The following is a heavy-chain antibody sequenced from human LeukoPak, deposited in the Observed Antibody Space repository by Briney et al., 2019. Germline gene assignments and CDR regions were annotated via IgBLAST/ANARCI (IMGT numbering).Heavy chain of an antibody. CDR1: GGTFSSYA. CDR3: ARVNVAVAGHEYFQH. V-gene: IGHV1-69*04. D-gene: IGHD6-19*01. CDR2: IIPILGIA. J-gene: IGHJ1*01. Sequence: SVKVSCKASGGTFSSYAISWVRQAPGQGLEWMGRIIPILGIANYAQKFQGRVTITADKSTSTAYMELSSLRSEDTAVYYCARVNVAVAGHEYFQHWGQGTLVTVSS.